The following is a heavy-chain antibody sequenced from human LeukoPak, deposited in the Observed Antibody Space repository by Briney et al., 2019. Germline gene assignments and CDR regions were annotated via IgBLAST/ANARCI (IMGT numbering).Heavy chain of an antibody. D-gene: IGHD3-10*01. CDR3: ARFYGFGELLSYGMDV. CDR2: IYYIGST. CDR1: GGSIISYS. V-gene: IGHV4-59*01. J-gene: IGHJ6*02. Sequence: PSETLSLTCTVSGGSIISYSWSWIRQPPGKGLEWIGYIYYIGSTKYNPSLKSRVTISVDTSKNVLSLKLSSVTAADTAVYYCARFYGFGELLSYGMDVWGQGTTVTVSS.